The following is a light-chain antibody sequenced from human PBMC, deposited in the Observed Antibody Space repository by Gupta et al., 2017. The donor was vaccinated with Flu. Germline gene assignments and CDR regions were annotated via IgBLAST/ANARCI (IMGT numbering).Light chain of an antibody. J-gene: IGLJ1*01. CDR1: SSDVGGYNY. Sequence: QSALTQPASVSGSPGQSITISCTGTSSDVGGYNYVSWYQQHPGKAPKLMIYEVSNRPSGVSNRFSGSKSGNTASLTISGLQAEDEADYYCSSTSSSTLEVFGTGTKVTVL. CDR2: EVS. V-gene: IGLV2-14*01. CDR3: SSTSSSTLEV.